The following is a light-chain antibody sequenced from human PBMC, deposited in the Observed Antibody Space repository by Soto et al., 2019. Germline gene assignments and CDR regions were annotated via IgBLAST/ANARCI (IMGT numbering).Light chain of an antibody. CDR2: GNN. Sequence: QSVLTQPPSVSGAPGQRVTISCTGSSSNIGAGYDVHWYQQLPGTAPKLLIHGNNNRPSGVPDRFSGSKSGASASLAITGLQAEDEADYYCQSYDYSLPAHVLFGGGTKVTVL. J-gene: IGLJ2*01. V-gene: IGLV1-40*01. CDR3: QSYDYSLPAHVL. CDR1: SSNIGAGYD.